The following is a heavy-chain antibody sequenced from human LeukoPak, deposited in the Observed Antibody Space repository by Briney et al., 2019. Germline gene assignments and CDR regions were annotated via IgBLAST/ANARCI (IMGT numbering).Heavy chain of an antibody. CDR3: ATIAVAGQTRGY. CDR2: ISSNSSDI. V-gene: IGHV3-21*01. J-gene: IGHJ4*02. D-gene: IGHD6-19*01. Sequence: GGSLRLSCAASGFTFSSYSMNWVRQAPGKGLEWVSSISSNSSDIYYADSVKGRFTISRDNAKNSLYLQMNRLRAEDTAVYYCATIAVAGQTRGYWGQGNLVTVSP. CDR1: GFTFSSYS.